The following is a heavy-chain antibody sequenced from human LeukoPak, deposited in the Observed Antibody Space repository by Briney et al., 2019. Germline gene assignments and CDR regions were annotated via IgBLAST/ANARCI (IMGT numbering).Heavy chain of an antibody. Sequence: SETLSLTCTVSGGSISSGSYYWSWIRQPAGKGLEWIGRIYTSGSTNYNPSLKSRVTISVDTSKNQFSLKLSSVTAADTAVYYCARDLSSSWYSWFDPWGQGTLVTASS. CDR2: IYTSGST. CDR3: ARDLSSSWYSWFDP. D-gene: IGHD6-13*01. CDR1: GGSISSGSYY. J-gene: IGHJ5*02. V-gene: IGHV4-61*02.